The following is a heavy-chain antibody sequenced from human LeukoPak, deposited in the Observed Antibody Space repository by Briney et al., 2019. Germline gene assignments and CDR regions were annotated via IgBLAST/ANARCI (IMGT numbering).Heavy chain of an antibody. J-gene: IGHJ4*02. CDR3: AKDEGWIQLVYYFDY. D-gene: IGHD5-18*01. Sequence: GGSLRLSCAASGFTFSSYGMHWVRQAPGKGLEWVAVISYDGSNKYYADSVKGRFTISRDNSKNTLYLQMNSLRAEDTAVYYCAKDEGWIQLVYYFDYWGQGTLVTVSS. CDR2: ISYDGSNK. CDR1: GFTFSSYG. V-gene: IGHV3-30*18.